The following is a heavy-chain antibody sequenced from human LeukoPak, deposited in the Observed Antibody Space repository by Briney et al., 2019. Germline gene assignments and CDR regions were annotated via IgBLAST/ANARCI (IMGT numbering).Heavy chain of an antibody. Sequence: GGSLRLSCAASGFTFTSYWMAWVRQAPGKGLEWVSNIKEDGSEAYYADSVRGRFTTSRDNVKNSLFLQMNSLRAEDTAVYYCARDLHYYGSGRVDPWGQGTLVTVSS. J-gene: IGHJ5*02. CDR3: ARDLHYYGSGRVDP. V-gene: IGHV3-7*01. D-gene: IGHD3-10*01. CDR1: GFTFTSYW. CDR2: IKEDGSEA.